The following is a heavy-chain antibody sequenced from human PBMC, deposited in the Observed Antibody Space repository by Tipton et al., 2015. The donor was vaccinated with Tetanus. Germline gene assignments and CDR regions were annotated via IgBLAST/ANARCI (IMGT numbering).Heavy chain of an antibody. CDR2: INHSGST. V-gene: IGHV4-34*01. CDR1: GASFSDYY. Sequence: TLSLTCAVYGASFSDYYWSWIRQAPGKGLEWIGEINHSGSTTYSPSFKSRVTISVDTPKNQFSLKLTSLTVADTAVYYCARAVRFYYDSSTYYQYYFDSWGQGTLVTVSS. D-gene: IGHD3-22*01. J-gene: IGHJ4*02. CDR3: ARAVRFYYDSSTYYQYYFDS.